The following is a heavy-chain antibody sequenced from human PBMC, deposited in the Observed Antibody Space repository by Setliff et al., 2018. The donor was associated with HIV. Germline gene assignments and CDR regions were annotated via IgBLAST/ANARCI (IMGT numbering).Heavy chain of an antibody. CDR2: IYTSGST. Sequence: PSETLSLTCTVSGGSISSYYWSWIRQPAGKGLEWIGRIYTSGSTNHNPSLKSRVTMSVDTSKNQFSLRLSSVTAADTAVYYCARGPPGSSIGWYVGYWGQGTLVTVSS. CDR3: ARGPPGSSIGWYVGY. CDR1: GGSISSYY. D-gene: IGHD6-19*01. J-gene: IGHJ4*02. V-gene: IGHV4-4*07.